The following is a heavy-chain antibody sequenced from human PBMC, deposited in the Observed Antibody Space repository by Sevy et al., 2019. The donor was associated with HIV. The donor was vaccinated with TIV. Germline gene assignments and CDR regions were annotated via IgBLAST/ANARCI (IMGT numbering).Heavy chain of an antibody. J-gene: IGHJ6*02. CDR1: GFTFSSYA. CDR3: ARVYDFWSGYDYYYYGMDV. V-gene: IGHV3-30-3*01. CDR2: ISYDGSNK. D-gene: IGHD3-3*01. Sequence: GGSLRLSCAASGFTFSSYAMYWVRQAPGKGLEWVAVISYDGSNKYYADSVKGRFTISRDNSKNTLYLQMNSLRAEDTAVYYCARVYDFWSGYDYYYYGMDVWGQGTTVTVSS.